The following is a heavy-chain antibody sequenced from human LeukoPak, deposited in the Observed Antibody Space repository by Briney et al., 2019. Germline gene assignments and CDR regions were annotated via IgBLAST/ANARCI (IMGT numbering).Heavy chain of an antibody. CDR1: GFTFSSYG. D-gene: IGHD3-10*01. J-gene: IGHJ4*02. CDR3: AKDKLYGSGSYLDY. CDR2: IWYDGSNK. Sequence: GGSLRLSCAASGFTFSSYGMHWVRQAPGKGLEWVAVIWYDGSNKYYADSVKGRFTISRDNSKNTLYLQMNSLRAEDTAVYYCAKDKLYGSGSYLDYWGQGTLVTVSS. V-gene: IGHV3-33*06.